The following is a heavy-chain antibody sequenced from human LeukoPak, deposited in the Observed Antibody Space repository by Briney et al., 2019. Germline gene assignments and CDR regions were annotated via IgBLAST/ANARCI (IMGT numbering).Heavy chain of an antibody. CDR1: GGSFSGYY. V-gene: IGHV4-34*01. J-gene: IGHJ4*02. CDR2: INHSGNT. CDR3: ARVGMSSGLYYFAN. D-gene: IGHD1-14*01. Sequence: PSETLSLTCAVSGGSFSGYYWTWIRQPPGKGLEWVGEINHSGNTDYNPSLKRRVTMSIDTSNNQFSLNLTPVTAADTAFYHCARVGMSSGLYYFANWGQGTLVTVPS.